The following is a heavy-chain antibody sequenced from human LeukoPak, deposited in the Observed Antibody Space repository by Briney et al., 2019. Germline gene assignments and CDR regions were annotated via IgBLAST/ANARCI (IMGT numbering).Heavy chain of an antibody. D-gene: IGHD3-22*01. CDR2: IYSDETT. J-gene: IGHJ5*02. CDR1: GGSISPYV. CDR3: AKMGANFDSSGYSRWFEP. V-gene: IGHV4-4*09. Sequence: SETLSFTCTVSGGSISPYVWHWIRQAPGKGLEWICYIYSDETTNYNPSLKGRVTISLDWSKSQFSLEMNSVTAADTAVYYCAKMGANFDSSGYSRWFEPWGQGTLVTVSS.